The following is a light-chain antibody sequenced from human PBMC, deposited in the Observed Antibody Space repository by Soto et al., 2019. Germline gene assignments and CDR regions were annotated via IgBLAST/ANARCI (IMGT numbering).Light chain of an antibody. V-gene: IGKV1-5*03. CDR3: QQYSRYPWT. Sequence: DIQMTQSPFILSASVGDRVTITCRAGQTITSWLAWYQHKAGKAPKLLIYKASTLRTGVPSRFSGSGSGTEFTLTISSLQPDDFATYYCQQYSRYPWTFGQGTKVEIK. CDR1: QTITSW. CDR2: KAS. J-gene: IGKJ1*01.